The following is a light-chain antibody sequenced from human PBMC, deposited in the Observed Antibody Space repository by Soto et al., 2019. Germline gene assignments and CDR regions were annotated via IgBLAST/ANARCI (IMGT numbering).Light chain of an antibody. CDR1: QSVLSSSNNKNY. CDR2: WAS. J-gene: IGKJ1*01. CDR3: QQYYSTPWT. Sequence: DIVMTQSPDSLAVSLGERATINCKSSQSVLSSSNNKNYLTWYQQKLGQLPRLLIYWASTRESGVPDRFSGSGSGADFTLTINSLQAEDVAVYYCQQYYSTPWTFGQGTKVEIK. V-gene: IGKV4-1*01.